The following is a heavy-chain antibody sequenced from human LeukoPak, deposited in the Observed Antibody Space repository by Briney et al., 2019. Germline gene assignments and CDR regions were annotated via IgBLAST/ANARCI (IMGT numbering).Heavy chain of an antibody. CDR3: ARQYYDFWSGYQGRAFDI. J-gene: IGHJ3*02. Sequence: ASVKVSCKASGYTFTSYDINWVRQAPGQGLEWMGWMNPNSGNTGYAQKFQGRVTMTRNTSISTAYMELSSLRSEDTAVYYCARQYYDFWSGYQGRAFDIWGQGTMVTVSS. CDR2: MNPNSGNT. V-gene: IGHV1-8*01. CDR1: GYTFTSYD. D-gene: IGHD3-3*01.